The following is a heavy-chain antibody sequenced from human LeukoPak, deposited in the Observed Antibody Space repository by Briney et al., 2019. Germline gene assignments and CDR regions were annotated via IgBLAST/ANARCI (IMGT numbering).Heavy chain of an antibody. D-gene: IGHD3-10*01. V-gene: IGHV3-21*01. CDR3: ATNGGGYFDY. Sequence: GGSLRLSCAASGFTFSSYSMNWVRQAPGKGLEWVSSISSSSSYIYYADSVRGRFTISRDNAKNSLYLQMNSLRAEDTAVYYCATNGGGYFDYWGQGTLVTVSS. J-gene: IGHJ4*02. CDR2: ISSSSSYI. CDR1: GFTFSSYS.